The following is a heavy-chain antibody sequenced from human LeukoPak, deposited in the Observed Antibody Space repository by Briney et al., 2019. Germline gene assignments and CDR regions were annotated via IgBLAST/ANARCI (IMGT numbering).Heavy chain of an antibody. CDR2: ISSSSSYI. D-gene: IGHD3-3*01. J-gene: IGHJ3*02. CDR1: GFTFSSYS. CDR3: ARGTTQSFWSGYYAPEAFDI. V-gene: IGHV3-21*01. Sequence: GSLRRSCSASGFTFSSYSMNWVRQAPGKGLEWVSSISSSSSYIYYADSVKGRFTISRDNAKNSLYLQMNSLRAEDTAVYYCARGTTQSFWSGYYAPEAFDIWGQGTMVTVSS.